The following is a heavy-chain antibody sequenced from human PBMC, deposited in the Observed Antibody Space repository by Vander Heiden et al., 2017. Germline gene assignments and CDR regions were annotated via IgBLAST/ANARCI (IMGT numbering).Heavy chain of an antibody. CDR1: GFTISDSY. CDR2: IYSAGST. CDR3: ARGRTNWEVVFYDY. V-gene: IGHV3-53*01. J-gene: IGHJ4*02. D-gene: IGHD7-27*01. Sequence: EVQLVESGGGLIQPGGSLRLSCTGSGFTISDSYLNWVRQAPRKGLEWVSVIYSAGSTYYADSVKGRFTISRDNSKNTVSLQMTNLRVEDTAIYYCARGRTNWEVVFYDYWGQGTLVTVSS.